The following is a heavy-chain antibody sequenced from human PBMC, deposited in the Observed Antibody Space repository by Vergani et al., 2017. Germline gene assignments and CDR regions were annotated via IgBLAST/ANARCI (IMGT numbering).Heavy chain of an antibody. J-gene: IGHJ4*02. CDR3: ARTESFILRYFHWAL. Sequence: QVNLQESGPGLVKPSETLSLICSVSGYSISSGYFWGWIRQSPGKGLEWLGTIDRTGRTHLSPSLKSRLTISVDTTKNQFSLEVTSVTAADTAIYFCARTESFILRYFHWALWGQGTLVTVSS. D-gene: IGHD3-9*01. CDR1: GYSISSGYF. CDR2: IDRTGRT. V-gene: IGHV4-38-2*02.